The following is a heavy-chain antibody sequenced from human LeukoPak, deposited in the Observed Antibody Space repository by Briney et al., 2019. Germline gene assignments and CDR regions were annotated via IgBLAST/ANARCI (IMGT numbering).Heavy chain of an antibody. CDR1: GGSFSGYH. J-gene: IGHJ6*04. D-gene: IGHD3-10*01. CDR2: INDRGST. V-gene: IGHV4-34*01. Sequence: SETLSLTCAVYGGSFSGYHWSWIRQSSEKGLEWIGEINDRGSTNYNPSLKSRVTMSLDTSKNQFSLKLSSVTAADTAVYYCARAMVRGVIGHYYGMDVWGKGTTVTVSS. CDR3: ARAMVRGVIGHYYGMDV.